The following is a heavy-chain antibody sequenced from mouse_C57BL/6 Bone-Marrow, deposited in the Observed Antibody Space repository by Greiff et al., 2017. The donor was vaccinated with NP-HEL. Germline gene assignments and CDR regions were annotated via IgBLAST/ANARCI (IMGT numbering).Heavy chain of an antibody. CDR2: INPNNGGT. J-gene: IGHJ3*01. Sequence: VHVKQSGPELVKPGASVKIPCKASGYTFTDYNMDWVKQSHGKSLEWIGDINPNNGGTIYNQKFKGKATLTVDKSSSTAYMELNSLTSEDSAVYYCARGGCGFAYWGQGTLVTVSA. CDR1: GYTFTDYN. V-gene: IGHV1-18*01. CDR3: ARGGCGFAY.